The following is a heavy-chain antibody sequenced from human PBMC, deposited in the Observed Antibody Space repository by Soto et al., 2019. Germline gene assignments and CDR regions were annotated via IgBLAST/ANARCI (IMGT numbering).Heavy chain of an antibody. CDR2: IYPGDSDT. Sequence: GEALKISCQASGYSFTTYWISWVLQMPGKGLEWMGIIYPGDSDTRYSPSFQGQVTILADKSISTAYLQWSSLKASDTAMYYCARTSAAGKNYYAMDVWGQGTTVTVSS. CDR3: ARTSAAGKNYYAMDV. CDR1: GYSFTTYW. D-gene: IGHD6-13*01. V-gene: IGHV5-51*01. J-gene: IGHJ6*02.